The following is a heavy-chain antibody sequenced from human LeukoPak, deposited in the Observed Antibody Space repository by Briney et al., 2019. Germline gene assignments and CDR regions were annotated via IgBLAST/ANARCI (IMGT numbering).Heavy chain of an antibody. D-gene: IGHD3-22*01. CDR3: ARYTSYYDSSGYYRELDY. J-gene: IGHJ4*02. Sequence: SETLSLTCTVSGGSISSSSYYWGWIRQPPGKGLEWIGSIYYSGSTYYNPSLKSRVTISVDTSKNQFSLKLSSVTAADTAVYYCARYTSYYDSSGYYRELDYWGQGTLVTVSS. V-gene: IGHV4-39*07. CDR1: GGSISSSSYY. CDR2: IYYSGST.